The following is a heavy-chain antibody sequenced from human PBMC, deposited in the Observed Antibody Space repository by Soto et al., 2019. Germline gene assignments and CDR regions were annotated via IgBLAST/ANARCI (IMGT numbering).Heavy chain of an antibody. Sequence: QVQLVESGGGVVQPGRSLRLSCAASGFTLSSYAMHWVRQAPGKGLEWVAVISYDGSNKYYADSVKGRFTISRDNSKNTLYLQMNSLRAEDTAVYYCAREDRDIVVVPAAILPDYWGQGTLVTVSS. CDR2: ISYDGSNK. CDR1: GFTLSSYA. J-gene: IGHJ4*02. CDR3: AREDRDIVVVPAAILPDY. D-gene: IGHD2-2*02. V-gene: IGHV3-30-3*01.